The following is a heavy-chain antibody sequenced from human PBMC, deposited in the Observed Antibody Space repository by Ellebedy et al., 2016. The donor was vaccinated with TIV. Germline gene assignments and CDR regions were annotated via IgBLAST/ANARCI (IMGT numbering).Heavy chain of an antibody. Sequence: GGSLRLSCAASGFSFTNAWMNWVRQAPGKGLEWVGRIKSKMDGGTRDYAAAVQDRFTISRDDSTNTLYLRLNSLKTEDTAVYYCTTDRSYGYYFEHWGRGTVVTVSS. V-gene: IGHV3-15*07. CDR3: TTDRSYGYYFEH. CDR1: GFSFTNAW. D-gene: IGHD5-18*01. J-gene: IGHJ4*02. CDR2: IKSKMDGGTR.